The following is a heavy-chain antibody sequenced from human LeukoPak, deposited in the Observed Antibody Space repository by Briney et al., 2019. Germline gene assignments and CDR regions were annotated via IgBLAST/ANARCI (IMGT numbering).Heavy chain of an antibody. Sequence: ASVKVSCKASGCTFTGYYMHWVRQAPGQGLEWMGWINPNSGGTNYAQKFQGRVTMTRDTSISTAYMELSRLRSDDPAVYYCARAPAIAADPWVNWLDPGGQGTLVTASS. J-gene: IGHJ5*02. CDR3: ARAPAIAADPWVNWLDP. D-gene: IGHD6-13*01. CDR1: GCTFTGYY. V-gene: IGHV1-2*02. CDR2: INPNSGGT.